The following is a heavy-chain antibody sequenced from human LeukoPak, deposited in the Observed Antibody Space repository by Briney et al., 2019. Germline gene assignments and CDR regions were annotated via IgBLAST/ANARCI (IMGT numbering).Heavy chain of an antibody. J-gene: IGHJ4*02. V-gene: IGHV3-30*18. CDR3: AKDLPDTAMVTLGY. CDR1: GFTFSSYG. CDR2: ISYDGSNK. Sequence: GGSLRLSCTASGFTFSSYGMHWVRQAPGKGLEWVAVISYDGSNKYYADSVKGRFTISRDNSKNTLYLQMNSLRAEDPAVYYCAKDLPDTAMVTLGYWGQGTLVTVSS. D-gene: IGHD5-18*01.